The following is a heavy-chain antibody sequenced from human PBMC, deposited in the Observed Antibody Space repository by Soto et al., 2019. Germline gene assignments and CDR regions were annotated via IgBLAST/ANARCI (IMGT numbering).Heavy chain of an antibody. CDR2: MSHSGGT. Sequence: HVQLQQWGAGLLKPSETLSLTCAVYGGFVSSGSYYWSWIRQPPGKGLECIGEMSHSGGTHFHPSLKSRVTIAVDTTKNQFSLKMRSVTAWDTALYYCARVELGTATTVVDAFDIWGPGTMVTVSS. D-gene: IGHD1-1*01. J-gene: IGHJ3*02. V-gene: IGHV4-34*01. CDR1: GGFVSSGSYY. CDR3: ARVELGTATTVVDAFDI.